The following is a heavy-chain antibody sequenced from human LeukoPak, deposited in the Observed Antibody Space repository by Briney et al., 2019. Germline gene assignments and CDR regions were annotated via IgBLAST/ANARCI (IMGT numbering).Heavy chain of an antibody. Sequence: GGSLRLSCAASGFTFSSYAMSGFRQAPGKGLNGVSSISGRGGSTYYADSAKGRFTISRNNSKNTLYLQMNSPRAEDTAVYYCAKFTPRADWGQGTLVTVSS. CDR3: AKFTPRAD. J-gene: IGHJ4*02. CDR2: ISGRGGST. D-gene: IGHD1-26*01. V-gene: IGHV3-23*01. CDR1: GFTFSSYA.